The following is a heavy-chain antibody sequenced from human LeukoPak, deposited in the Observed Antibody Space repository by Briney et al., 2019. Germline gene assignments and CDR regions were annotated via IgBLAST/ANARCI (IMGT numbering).Heavy chain of an antibody. J-gene: IGHJ4*02. CDR2: IHPGDSDI. Sequence: GESLKISCQGSGYTFTTYWIGWVRQMPGKGLEWMGIIHPGDSDIRYSPSFKGQVTISADKSISTAYLQWSNLKASDTAMYYCARRITISHIDYWGQGTLVTVSS. CDR1: GYTFTTYW. CDR3: ARRITISHIDY. D-gene: IGHD3-3*01. V-gene: IGHV5-51*01.